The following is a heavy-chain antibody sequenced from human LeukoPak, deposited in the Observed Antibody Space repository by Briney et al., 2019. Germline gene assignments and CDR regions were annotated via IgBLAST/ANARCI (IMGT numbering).Heavy chain of an antibody. D-gene: IGHD2-15*01. V-gene: IGHV4-39*07. CDR3: ARGYCSGGSCYSYYYYNYMDV. J-gene: IGHJ6*03. CDR2: IYYSGST. Sequence: PSETLSLTCTVSGGSISSSSYYWGWIRQPPGKGLEWIGSIYYSGSTYYNPSLKSRVTISVDTSKNQFSLRLSSVTAADTAVYYCARGYCSGGSCYSYYYYNYMDVWGKGTTVTVSS. CDR1: GGSISSSSYY.